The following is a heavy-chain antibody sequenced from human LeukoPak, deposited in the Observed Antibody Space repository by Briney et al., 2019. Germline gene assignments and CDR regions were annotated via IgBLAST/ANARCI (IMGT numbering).Heavy chain of an antibody. CDR2: ISGSDGST. CDR1: GFTFSSSA. J-gene: IGHJ5*02. Sequence: GGSLRLSCAASGFTFSSSAMSWVRLAPGKGLEWVSGISGSDGSTYYADSVKGRFTISRDNSKNTLYLQMNSLRAEDTAVYYCARERIEVRGVRRFDPWGQGTLVTVSS. CDR3: ARERIEVRGVRRFDP. D-gene: IGHD3-10*01. V-gene: IGHV3-23*01.